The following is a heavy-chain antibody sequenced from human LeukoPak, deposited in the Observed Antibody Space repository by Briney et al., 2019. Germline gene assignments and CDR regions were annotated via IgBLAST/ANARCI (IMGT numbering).Heavy chain of an antibody. D-gene: IGHD3-10*01. V-gene: IGHV4-34*01. Sequence: SETLSLTCAVYGGSFSGYYWSWIRQPPGKGLGWIGGIDHSGSTNYNSGSTNYNPSLKSRVTISVDTSKNQFSLKLSSVTAADTALYYCAKHYMGSSYNHGLDCWGQGTLVTVSS. CDR1: GGSFSGYY. J-gene: IGHJ4*02. CDR3: AKHYMGSSYNHGLDC. CDR2: IDHSGSTNYNSGST.